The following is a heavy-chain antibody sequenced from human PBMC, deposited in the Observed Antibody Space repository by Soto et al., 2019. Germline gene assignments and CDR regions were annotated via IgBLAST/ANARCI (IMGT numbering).Heavy chain of an antibody. J-gene: IGHJ6*02. CDR1: GFTFSSYA. V-gene: IGHV3-30*04. D-gene: IGHD5-18*01. CDR3: TRGGRGTSYSYFYPMDV. Sequence: QVQLVESGGGVVQPGRSLRLSCAASGFTFSSYAMHWVRQAPGKGLEWVTVISFDGSYKYYADSVKGRFTISRDNSKNTLYLQMNSLRADDTAVYFCTRGGRGTSYSYFYPMDVWGQGTTVTVSS. CDR2: ISFDGSYK.